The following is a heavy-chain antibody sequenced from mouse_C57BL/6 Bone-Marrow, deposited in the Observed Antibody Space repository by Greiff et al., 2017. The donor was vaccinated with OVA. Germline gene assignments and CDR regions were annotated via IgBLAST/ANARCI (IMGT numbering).Heavy chain of an antibody. D-gene: IGHD2-2*01. CDR2: ISSGGSYT. CDR1: GFTFSSYG. J-gene: IGHJ3*01. CDR3: ASPYGYDGFAY. V-gene: IGHV5-6*01. Sequence: EVQGVESGGDLVKPGGSLKLSCAASGFTFSSYGMSWVRQTPDKRLEWVATISSGGSYTYYPDSVKGRFTISRDNAKNTLYLQMSSLKSEDTAMYYCASPYGYDGFAYWGQGTLVTVSA.